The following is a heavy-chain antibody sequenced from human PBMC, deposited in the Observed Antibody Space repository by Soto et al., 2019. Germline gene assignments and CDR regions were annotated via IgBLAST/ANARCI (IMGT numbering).Heavy chain of an antibody. CDR1: GYTFTRFG. J-gene: IGHJ4*02. CDR2: ISAFNGAT. D-gene: IGHD6-19*01. CDR3: ARGYSSGCTRKYSDF. V-gene: IGHV1-18*01. Sequence: ASVKVSCTASGYTFTRFGISWVRQAPGQGLEWMGWISAFNGATNYAQKFQGRITMTTDTPTSPAYLELRSLRSDDTAVYFCARGYSSGCTRKYSDFWGQGTLVPVSS.